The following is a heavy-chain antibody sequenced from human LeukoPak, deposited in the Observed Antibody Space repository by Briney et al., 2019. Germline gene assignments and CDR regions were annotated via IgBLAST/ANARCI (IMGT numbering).Heavy chain of an antibody. Sequence: SETLSLTCTVSGGSISSYYWSWIRQPPGKGLEWIGYISYSGSTNFNPSLKSRVTISVDTSKNQFSLRLYSVTVADTAVYYCARHFAYSSSSYFDYWGQGSLVTVSS. J-gene: IGHJ4*02. CDR3: ARHFAYSSSSYFDY. V-gene: IGHV4-59*08. CDR2: ISYSGST. CDR1: GGSISSYY. D-gene: IGHD6-6*01.